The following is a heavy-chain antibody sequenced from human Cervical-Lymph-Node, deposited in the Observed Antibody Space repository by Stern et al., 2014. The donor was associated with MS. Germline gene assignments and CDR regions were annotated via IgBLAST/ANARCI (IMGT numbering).Heavy chain of an antibody. J-gene: IGHJ4*02. V-gene: IGHV1-2*02. CDR1: ENTFTGYY. CDR3: ARISLGSGIDY. Sequence: VQLVESGAEVKKPGASVKVTCKTSENTFTGYYIHWVRQAPGQGLEWMGWINPNSGATNYAQRFQDRVSLTSDPSNSLAYMELDRLTSGDTAVYYCARISLGSGIDYWGQGSLVTVSS. D-gene: IGHD1-26*01. CDR2: INPNSGAT.